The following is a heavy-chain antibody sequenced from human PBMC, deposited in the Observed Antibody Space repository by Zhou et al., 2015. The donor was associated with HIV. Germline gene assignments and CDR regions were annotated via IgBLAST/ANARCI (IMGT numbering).Heavy chain of an antibody. D-gene: IGHD6-6*01. Sequence: EVQVVESGGRVIQPGGSLRLSCAASGFSVSTSHMSWVRQVPGKGLDWVSIIYDDGRTFYGESVKGRFTISRDNFENTLFLQMKSLRAGDTALYYCAKDGGQQAHATRPHWGQGTLVTVSS. CDR3: AKDGGQQAHATRPH. J-gene: IGHJ4*02. V-gene: IGHV3-53*01. CDR1: GFSVSTSH. CDR2: IYDDGRT.